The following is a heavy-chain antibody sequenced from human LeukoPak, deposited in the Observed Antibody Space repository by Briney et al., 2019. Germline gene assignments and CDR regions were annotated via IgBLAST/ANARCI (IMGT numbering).Heavy chain of an antibody. CDR1: GFIVSSNY. CDR2: IYGDNAT. D-gene: IGHD2/OR15-2a*01. J-gene: IGHJ4*02. Sequence: PGGSLRLSCAASGFIVSSNYMTWVRQAPGKGLEWVSLIYGDNATYYADSVKGRFTISRDSSKNTLFVQMTSLRVEDTADYYCARINRGDYFLDYWGQGALVTVSS. CDR3: ARINRGDYFLDY. V-gene: IGHV3-53*01.